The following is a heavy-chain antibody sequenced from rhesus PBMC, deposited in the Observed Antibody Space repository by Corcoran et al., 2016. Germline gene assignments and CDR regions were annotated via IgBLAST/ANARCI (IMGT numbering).Heavy chain of an antibody. CDR1: GGSISSSY. J-gene: IGHJ4*01. Sequence: QLQLQESGPGLVKPSETLSVTCAVSGGSISSSYWSWIRQAPGKGLEWIGYIYGSGSSTNYNPSLKSRVTLSVDTTKNQFSLKLSSVTAADTAVYDCARVPGYCDYWGQGVLVTVSS. V-gene: IGHV4-169*01. CDR2: IYGSGSST. CDR3: ARVPGYCDY.